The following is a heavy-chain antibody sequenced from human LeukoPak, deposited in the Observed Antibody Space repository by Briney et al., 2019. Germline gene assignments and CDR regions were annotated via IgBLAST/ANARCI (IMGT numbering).Heavy chain of an antibody. Sequence: ALVKVSCKASGYTFTSYDINWVRQATGQGLEWMGWMNPNSGNTGYAQKFQGRVTITRNTSISTAYMELSSLRSEDTAVYYCARGSGSGSYWSVDYWGQGTLVTVSS. CDR1: GYTFTSYD. CDR3: ARGSGSGSYWSVDY. V-gene: IGHV1-8*03. CDR2: MNPNSGNT. D-gene: IGHD3-10*01. J-gene: IGHJ4*02.